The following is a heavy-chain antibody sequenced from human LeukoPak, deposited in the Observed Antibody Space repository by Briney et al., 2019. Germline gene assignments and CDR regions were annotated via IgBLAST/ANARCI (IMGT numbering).Heavy chain of an antibody. D-gene: IGHD2-8*01. CDR2: IIPIFGTA. Sequence: GASVKASCKASGGTFSSYAISWVRQAPGQGLGWMGGIIPIFGTANYAQKFQGRVTITTDESTSTAYMELSSLRSEDTAVYYCARDCTNGVCYDYWGQGTLVTVSS. J-gene: IGHJ4*02. CDR1: GGTFSSYA. V-gene: IGHV1-69*05. CDR3: ARDCTNGVCYDY.